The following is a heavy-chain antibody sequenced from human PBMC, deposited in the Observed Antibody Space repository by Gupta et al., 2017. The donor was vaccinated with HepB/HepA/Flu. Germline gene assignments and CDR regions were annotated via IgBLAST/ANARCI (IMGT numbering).Heavy chain of an antibody. CDR1: GFTCRRYG. V-gene: IGHV3-30*03. CDR2: ISFDGRIK. Sequence: QVQLVVPGGGVVQPGKSLTLSCAASGFTCRRYGMHWARQVSGKGLEWVAVISFDGRIKYYSDSVKGRFTVSRDNSNNTLFLQMDSLKTDDXAXYYCARXFYVGTYYGPPNDWGQGTLVSVSS. CDR3: ARXFYVGTYYGPPND. D-gene: IGHD2-21*01. J-gene: IGHJ4*02.